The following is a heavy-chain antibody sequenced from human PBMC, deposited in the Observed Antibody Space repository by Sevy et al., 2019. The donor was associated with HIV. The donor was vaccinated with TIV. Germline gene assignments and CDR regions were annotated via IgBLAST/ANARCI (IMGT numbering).Heavy chain of an antibody. V-gene: IGHV3-48*01. CDR2: ISGSSTTI. CDR3: ARSLAAAENWFDP. D-gene: IGHD6-13*01. CDR1: GFTFREYS. J-gene: IGHJ5*02. Sequence: GGSLRLSCVGSGFTFREYSMNWVRQAPGKGLEWVFYISGSSTTIEHADSVKGGFSISRDNADNSVFLQMNRLRVEDTAVYYCARSLAAAENWFDPWGQGTLVTVSS.